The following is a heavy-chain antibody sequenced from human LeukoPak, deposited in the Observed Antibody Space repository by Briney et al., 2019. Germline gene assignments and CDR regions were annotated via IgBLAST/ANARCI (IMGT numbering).Heavy chain of an antibody. D-gene: IGHD4-11*01. CDR3: VRLDYSNFFDY. J-gene: IGHJ4*02. V-gene: IGHV4-39*07. CDR2: IYYSGSS. Sequence: SKILSLTCTVSGDSITNNNCYWGWVRQPPGKGLEWIASIYYSGSSYYSPSLKSRVTMSVDTSKNQFSLKLSSVTAADTAIYYCVRLDYSNFFDYWGQGNLVTVSS. CDR1: GDSITNNNCY.